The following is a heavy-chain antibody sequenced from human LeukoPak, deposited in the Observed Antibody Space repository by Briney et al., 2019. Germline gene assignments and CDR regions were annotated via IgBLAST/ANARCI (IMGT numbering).Heavy chain of an antibody. CDR1: GFTFSSYE. CDR3: ATTYCGGDRYLAPIYLHH. V-gene: IGHV3-48*03. CDR2: ISSSGSST. J-gene: IGHJ1*01. Sequence: PGGSLRLSCAASGFTFSSYEMNWVRQAPGKGLEWVSYISSSGSSTYYADSVKGRFTISRDNAKHSLDLQMNSLRAEDTAVYSCATTYCGGDRYLAPIYLHHWGQGTLVTVSS. D-gene: IGHD2-21*02.